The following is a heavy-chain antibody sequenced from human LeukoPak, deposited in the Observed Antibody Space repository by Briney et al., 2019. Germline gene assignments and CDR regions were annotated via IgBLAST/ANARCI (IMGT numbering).Heavy chain of an antibody. CDR1: GGTFSSYA. D-gene: IGHD4-17*01. Sequence: SVKVSCKASGGTFSSYAISWVRQAPGQGLEWMGGIIPIFGTANYAQKFQGRVTITADESTSTAYMELSSLRSEDTAVYYCARDPSTVTTSDAFDIWGQGTMVTASS. V-gene: IGHV1-69*01. J-gene: IGHJ3*02. CDR3: ARDPSTVTTSDAFDI. CDR2: IIPIFGTA.